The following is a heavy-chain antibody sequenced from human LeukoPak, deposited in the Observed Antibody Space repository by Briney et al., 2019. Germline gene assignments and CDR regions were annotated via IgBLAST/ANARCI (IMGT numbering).Heavy chain of an antibody. Sequence: SETLSLTCTVSGGSISSGDYYWSWIRQPPGTGLEWIGYIYYSGSTYYNPSLKSRVTISVDTSKNQFSLKLSSVTAADTAVYYCARFSVEYYDFSFYHYGMDVWGQGTTVTVSS. CDR2: IYYSGST. CDR3: ARFSVEYYDFSFYHYGMDV. V-gene: IGHV4-30-4*01. J-gene: IGHJ6*02. CDR1: GGSISSGDYY. D-gene: IGHD3-3*01.